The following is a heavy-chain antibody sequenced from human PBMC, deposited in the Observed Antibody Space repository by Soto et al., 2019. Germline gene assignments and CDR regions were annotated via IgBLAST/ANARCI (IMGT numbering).Heavy chain of an antibody. V-gene: IGHV1-69*01. D-gene: IGHD1-20*01. Sequence: QVQLVQSGAEVKKPGSSVKVSCKASGGTFSSYAISWVRQAPGQGLEWMGGSIPIFGTANYAQKFQVRVTITADEFTSTAYMELSSLRSDDTAVYYCAQRSPVRISTRYYGMDVWGQGTTVTVSS. CDR2: SIPIFGTA. CDR3: AQRSPVRISTRYYGMDV. J-gene: IGHJ6*02. CDR1: GGTFSSYA.